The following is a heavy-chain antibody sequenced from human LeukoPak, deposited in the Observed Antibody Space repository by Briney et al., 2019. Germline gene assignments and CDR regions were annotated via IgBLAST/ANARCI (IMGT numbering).Heavy chain of an antibody. V-gene: IGHV4-30-2*01. J-gene: IGHJ3*02. CDR1: GGSISSGGYY. CDR3: ARARDYYSAFDI. CDR2: NYHSGST. D-gene: IGHD3-10*01. Sequence: SQTLSLTCTVSGGSISSGGYYWSWIRQPPGKGLEWIGYNYHSGSTYYNPSLKSRVTISVDTSKNQFSLKLSSVTAADTAVYYCARARDYYSAFDIWGQGTMVTVSS.